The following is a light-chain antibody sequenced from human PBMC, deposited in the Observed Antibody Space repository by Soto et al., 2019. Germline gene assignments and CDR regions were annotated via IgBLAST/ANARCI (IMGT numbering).Light chain of an antibody. Sequence: QSTLTQPPSASGTPGQRVTISCSGSSYNIGSNYVFWYQHLPGTAPKLLIYRNNQRPSGVPDRFSGSKSGTSASLAISGLRSEDETDYYCSAWDDSLSGVVFGGGTKLTVL. CDR2: RNN. CDR3: SAWDDSLSGVV. J-gene: IGLJ2*01. V-gene: IGLV1-47*01. CDR1: SYNIGSNY.